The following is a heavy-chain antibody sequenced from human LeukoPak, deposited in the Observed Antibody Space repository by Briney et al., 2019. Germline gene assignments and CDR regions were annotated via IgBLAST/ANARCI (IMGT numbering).Heavy chain of an antibody. CDR2: INAGNGNT. V-gene: IGHV1-3*01. D-gene: IGHD3-10*01. Sequence: ASVKVSCKASGYTFTSYAMHWVRQAPGQRLEWMGWINAGNGNTKYSQKFQGRVAITRDTSASTAYMELSSLRSEDTAVYYCARDVGGIDSFDYWGQGTLVTVSS. J-gene: IGHJ4*02. CDR3: ARDVGGIDSFDY. CDR1: GYTFTSYA.